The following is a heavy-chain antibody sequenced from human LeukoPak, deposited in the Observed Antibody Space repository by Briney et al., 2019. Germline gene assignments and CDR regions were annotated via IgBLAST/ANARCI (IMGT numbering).Heavy chain of an antibody. CDR3: ARIVPGGMVYAMSGREFDY. CDR1: GYGFTSYW. V-gene: IGHV5-51*01. CDR2: IYPGDSDT. J-gene: IGHJ4*02. D-gene: IGHD2-8*01. Sequence: GESLKISCKGSGYGFTSYWIGWVRQMPGKGLEWMGIIYPGDSDTRYSPSLQGQVTISADKSISTAYLQWSSLKASDTAMYYCARIVPGGMVYAMSGREFDYWGQGTLVTVSS.